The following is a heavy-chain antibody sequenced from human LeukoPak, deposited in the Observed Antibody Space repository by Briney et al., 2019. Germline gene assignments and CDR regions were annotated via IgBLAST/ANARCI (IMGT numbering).Heavy chain of an antibody. CDR2: IIPIFGTA. Sequence: SVKVSCKASGYTFTRYYMHWVRQAPGQGLEWMGGIIPIFGTANYAQKFQGRVTITADESTSTAYMELSSLRSEDTAVYYCARDYSGDYIDYWGQGTLVTVSS. V-gene: IGHV1-69*13. CDR3: ARDYSGDYIDY. CDR1: GYTFTRYY. J-gene: IGHJ4*02. D-gene: IGHD2-21*01.